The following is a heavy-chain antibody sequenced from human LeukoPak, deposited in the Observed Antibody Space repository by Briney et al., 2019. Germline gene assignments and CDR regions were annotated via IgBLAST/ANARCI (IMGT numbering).Heavy chain of an antibody. CDR1: GFTFSSYG. CDR3: AKADTMIVVATSSDY. Sequence: GRSLRLSCAASGFTFSSYGMHWVRQAPGKGLEWVAVISYDGSNKYYADSVKGRFTISRDNSKNTLYLQMNSLRAEDTAVYYCAKADTMIVVATSSDYWGQGTLVTVSS. CDR2: ISYDGSNK. D-gene: IGHD3-22*01. V-gene: IGHV3-30*18. J-gene: IGHJ4*02.